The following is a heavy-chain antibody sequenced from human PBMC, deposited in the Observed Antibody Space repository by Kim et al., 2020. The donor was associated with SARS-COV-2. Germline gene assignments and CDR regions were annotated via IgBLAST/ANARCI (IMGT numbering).Heavy chain of an antibody. D-gene: IGHD5-18*01. J-gene: IGHJ3*02. CDR1: GFTISRSW. CDR3: ASLDTAITYVSFGI. CDR2: IKQDGSEK. Sequence: GGSLRLSCAASGFTISRSWMSWVRQAPGKGLEWVACIKQDGSEKYYVDSVKGRLTISRDNAKNSLYLQMNSLRAEDTAVYYCASLDTAITYVSFGIWGEG. V-gene: IGHV3-7*01.